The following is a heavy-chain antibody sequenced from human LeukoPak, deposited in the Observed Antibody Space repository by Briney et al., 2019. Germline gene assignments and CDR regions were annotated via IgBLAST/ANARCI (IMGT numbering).Heavy chain of an antibody. V-gene: IGHV3-53*01. J-gene: IGHJ5*02. D-gene: IGHD3-9*01. CDR1: GFTVSSNY. CDR3: ASLHYENLLGPFDP. Sequence: GGSLRLSCAASGFTVSSNYMSWVRQVPGKGLEWVSVLYIDGTTYYADSVKGRFTISRDNSKNTVELQMNTLRPEDTAVYYCASLHYENLLGPFDPWGQGTLVTVSS. CDR2: LYIDGTT.